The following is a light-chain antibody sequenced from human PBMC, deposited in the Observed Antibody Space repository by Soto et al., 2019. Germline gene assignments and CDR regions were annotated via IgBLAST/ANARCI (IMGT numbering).Light chain of an antibody. J-gene: IGLJ2*01. V-gene: IGLV4-60*03. CDR2: LEGSGTY. CDR1: SGHNTYI. CDR3: ETWDSNTVL. Sequence: QTVVTQSSSASASLGSSVKLTCTLSSGHNTYIIAWHQQQPGKAPRYLMKLEGSGTYNKGGGVPDRFSGSSSGADRYLTISNLQSEDEADYFCETWDSNTVLFGGGTKLTVL.